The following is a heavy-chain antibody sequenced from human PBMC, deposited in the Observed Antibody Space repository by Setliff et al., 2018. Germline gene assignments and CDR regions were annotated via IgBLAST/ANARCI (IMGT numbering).Heavy chain of an antibody. V-gene: IGHV4-39*01. Sequence: SETLSLTCTVSGGSISSSSYYWGWIRQSPGEGLEWIANIHYNGNLYYNPSLKNRATISMDTSKIQFSLKLSSVTAADTAVYYCARGYSGYDYLKPFDYWGQGTLV. D-gene: IGHD5-12*01. CDR3: ARGYSGYDYLKPFDY. J-gene: IGHJ4*02. CDR1: GGSISSSSYY. CDR2: IHYNGNL.